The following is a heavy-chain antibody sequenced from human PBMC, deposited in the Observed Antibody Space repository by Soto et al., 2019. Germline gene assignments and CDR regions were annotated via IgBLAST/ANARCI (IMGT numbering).Heavy chain of an antibody. J-gene: IGHJ6*03. D-gene: IGHD3-3*01. CDR2: ISGSGGST. Sequence: GSLRLSCAASGFTFSSYAMSWVRQAPGKGLEWVSAISGSGGSTYYADSVKGRFTISRDNSKNTLYLQMNSLRAEDTAVYYCAKAVGVVEYYYYYYYMDVWGKGTTVTVSS. CDR1: GFTFSSYA. CDR3: AKAVGVVEYYYYYYYMDV. V-gene: IGHV3-23*01.